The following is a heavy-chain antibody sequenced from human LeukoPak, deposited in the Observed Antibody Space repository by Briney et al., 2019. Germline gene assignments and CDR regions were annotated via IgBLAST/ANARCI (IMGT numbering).Heavy chain of an antibody. CDR2: ISGSGGST. Sequence: PGGSLRLSCAASGFTFSSYAMSWVRQAPGKGLEWVSAISGSGGSTYYADSVKGRFTISRDNSKNTLYLQMNSLRAEDTAVYYCAKDRGNPYYDFWSGPRGYYGMDVWGQGTTVTVSS. V-gene: IGHV3-23*01. J-gene: IGHJ6*02. CDR1: GFTFSSYA. D-gene: IGHD3-3*01. CDR3: AKDRGNPYYDFWSGPRGYYGMDV.